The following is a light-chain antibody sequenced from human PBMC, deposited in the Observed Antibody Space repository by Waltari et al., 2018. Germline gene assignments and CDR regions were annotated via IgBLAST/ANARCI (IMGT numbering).Light chain of an antibody. CDR3: QQYYSIPRS. CDR2: WAS. CDR1: QSGLFSSNNENY. Sequence: DIVMTQSPDSLAVSLGERATINCKSSQSGLFSSNNENYLAWYQQKPGQPPKLLIYWASTRESGVPDRFSGSGSGTDFTLTISSLQAEDVAVYYCQQYYSIPRSFGQGTKLEIK. J-gene: IGKJ2*03. V-gene: IGKV4-1*01.